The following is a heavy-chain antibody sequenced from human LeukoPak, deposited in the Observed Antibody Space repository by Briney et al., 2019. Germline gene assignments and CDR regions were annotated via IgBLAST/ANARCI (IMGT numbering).Heavy chain of an antibody. CDR3: ARHILDYGDTYNAFDI. J-gene: IGHJ3*02. CDR1: GGSISGYY. D-gene: IGHD4-17*01. Sequence: SEILSLTCTVSGGSISGYYWTWIRQPPGKGLEWIGNIYYSGSSYYNPSLKSRVTISVDTSKNQFSLKLSSVTAADTAVYYCARHILDYGDTYNAFDIWGQGTMVTVSS. V-gene: IGHV4-59*04. CDR2: IYYSGSS.